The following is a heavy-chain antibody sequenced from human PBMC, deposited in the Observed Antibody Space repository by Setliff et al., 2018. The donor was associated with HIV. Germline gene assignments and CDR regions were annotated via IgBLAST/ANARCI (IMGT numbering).Heavy chain of an antibody. CDR1: GGSINNHY. CDR3: ARRSIVGVTRGFYYYGLDV. CDR2: IYISGTT. J-gene: IGHJ6*02. Sequence: PSETLSLTCAVSGGSINNHYWYWSRQPPGKGLEWIGCIYISGTTNYNTSLKNRVTMSLDTSKTQVSLRLTSLTAADTAVYYCARRSIVGVTRGFYYYGLDVWGQGTTVTVSS. V-gene: IGHV4-4*09. D-gene: IGHD1-26*01.